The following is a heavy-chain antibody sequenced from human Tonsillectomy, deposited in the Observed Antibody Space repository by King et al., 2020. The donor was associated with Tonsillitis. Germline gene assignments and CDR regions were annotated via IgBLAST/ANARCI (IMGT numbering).Heavy chain of an antibody. CDR1: GGSVSSYY. D-gene: IGHD2-2*01. J-gene: IGHJ4*02. CDR2: IYYSGNT. V-gene: IGHV4-59*08. CDR3: ARLDLSYCSSTNCYGAFDY. Sequence: VQLQESGPGLVKPSETLSLTCTVSGGSVSSYYWSWIRQPPGKGLEWIGYIYYSGNTNYNPSLKSRVTISVDTSKNQFSLKLNSVTAADTAVYYCARLDLSYCSSTNCYGAFDYWGQGTLVTVSS.